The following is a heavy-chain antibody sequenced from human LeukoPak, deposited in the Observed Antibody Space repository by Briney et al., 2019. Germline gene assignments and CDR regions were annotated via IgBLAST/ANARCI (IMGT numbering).Heavy chain of an antibody. J-gene: IGHJ3*02. Sequence: HPGGSLRLSCAASGFTFNTYWMNWVRQAPGKGLEWVANIKPDGSEKSYVDSVKGRFTISRDNAKNSLYLQMDSLRAEDTAVYYCARDGPDCSSTSCPDDVFDIWGQGTMVTVSS. CDR3: ARDGPDCSSTSCPDDVFDI. CDR2: IKPDGSEK. D-gene: IGHD2-2*01. V-gene: IGHV3-7*01. CDR1: GFTFNTYW.